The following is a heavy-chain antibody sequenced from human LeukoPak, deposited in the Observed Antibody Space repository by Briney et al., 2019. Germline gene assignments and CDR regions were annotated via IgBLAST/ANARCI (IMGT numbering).Heavy chain of an antibody. CDR3: ARGPSGIAAAGTNYYYGMDV. J-gene: IGHJ6*02. CDR1: GGSFSGYY. Sequence: SETLSLTCAVYGGSFSGYYWSWIRQPPGKGLEWIGEINHSGSTNYNPSLKSRVTISVDTSKNQFSLQLSSVTAADTAVYYCARGPSGIAAAGTNYYYGMDVWGQGTTVTVSS. V-gene: IGHV4-34*01. D-gene: IGHD6-13*01. CDR2: INHSGST.